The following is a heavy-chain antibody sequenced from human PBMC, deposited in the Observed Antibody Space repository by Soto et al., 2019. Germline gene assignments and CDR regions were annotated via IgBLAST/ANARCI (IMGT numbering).Heavy chain of an antibody. CDR2: IYVTGAV. Sequence: SETLSLTCSVSGAALNSGNYYWSWIRQVPGKGLERIGHIYVTGAVDYNPSLRDRITISQDTSERQFSLNLRLVTDADTAVYSCARLSIATNNYKCFGPWGKGTLVAVAS. CDR3: ARLSIATNNYKCFGP. CDR1: GAALNSGNYY. V-gene: IGHV4-31*02. D-gene: IGHD3-3*02. J-gene: IGHJ5*02.